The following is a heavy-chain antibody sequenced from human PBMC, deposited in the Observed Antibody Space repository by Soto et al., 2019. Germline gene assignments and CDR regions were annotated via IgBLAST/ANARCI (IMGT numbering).Heavy chain of an antibody. J-gene: IGHJ6*02. Sequence: QVQLQESGPGLVKPSQTLSLTCTVSGGSISSGGYYWSWIRQHPGKGLEWIGYIYYSGSTYYNPSLKSRVTIAADTSKNQFSLKLSCVTAADTAVYYCARDQITIFGVVRPRDYYGMDVWGQGTTVTVSS. V-gene: IGHV4-31*03. CDR1: GGSISSGGYY. D-gene: IGHD3-3*01. CDR2: IYYSGST. CDR3: ARDQITIFGVVRPRDYYGMDV.